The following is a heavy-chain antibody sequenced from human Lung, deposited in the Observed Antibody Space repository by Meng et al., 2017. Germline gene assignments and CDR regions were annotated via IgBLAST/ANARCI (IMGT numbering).Heavy chain of an antibody. CDR2: LGAHDGDR. CDR1: DYTFTGYG. V-gene: IGHV1-18*04. D-gene: IGHD3-10*01. J-gene: IGHJ4*02. CDR3: ARGTPGRSYSDF. Sequence: QVHPVQYGAEVKKPGASVKGSCKASDYTFTGYGVSWVRQAPGQGLEWMAWLGAHDGDRSHAPRFQGRVTVTADRLTATSFMELRNLRYDDTAVYYCARGTPGRSYSDFWGQGTLVTVSS.